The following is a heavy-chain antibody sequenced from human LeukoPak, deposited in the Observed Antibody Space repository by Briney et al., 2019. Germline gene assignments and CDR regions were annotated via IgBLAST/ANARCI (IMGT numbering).Heavy chain of an antibody. CDR3: ARGYGDYNY. CDR1: GGSISSYY. D-gene: IGHD4-17*01. J-gene: IGHJ4*02. Sequence: SETLSLTCTVSGGSISSYYWSWIRQPPGKGLEWIGYIYYSGSTNYNPSLKSRVTISVDTSKDQFSLKLSSVTAADTAVYYCARGYGDYNYWGQGTLVTVSS. V-gene: IGHV4-59*01. CDR2: IYYSGST.